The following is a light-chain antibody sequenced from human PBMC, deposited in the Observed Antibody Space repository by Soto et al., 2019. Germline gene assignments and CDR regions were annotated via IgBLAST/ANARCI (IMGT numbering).Light chain of an antibody. Sequence: QSVLTQPASVSGSPGQSITISCTGTSYDIGTYNLVSWYQHHPGKAPKLMIYEGTKRPSGVSYRFSGSKSGNTASLTSSGLQAEDEADYYCCSFAGSSTWVYGGGTKLTVL. CDR2: EGT. J-gene: IGLJ2*01. CDR1: SYDIGTYNL. V-gene: IGLV2-23*01. CDR3: CSFAGSSTWV.